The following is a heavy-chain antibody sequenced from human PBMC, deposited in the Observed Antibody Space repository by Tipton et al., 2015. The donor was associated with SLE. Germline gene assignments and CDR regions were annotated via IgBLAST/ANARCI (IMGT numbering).Heavy chain of an antibody. D-gene: IGHD2-2*01. J-gene: IGHJ3*02. V-gene: IGHV4-59*01. Sequence: TLSLTCTVSGGSISSYYWSWIRQPPGKGLEWIGYIYYSGSTNYNPSLKSRVTISVDTSKNQFSLKLSSVTAADTAVYYCARAGYCTSASCFGNAFDIWGQGTMVTVSS. CDR3: ARAGYCTSASCFGNAFDI. CDR1: GGSISSYY. CDR2: IYYSGST.